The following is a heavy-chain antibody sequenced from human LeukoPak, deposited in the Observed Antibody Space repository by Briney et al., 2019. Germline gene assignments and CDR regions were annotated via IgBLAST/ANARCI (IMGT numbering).Heavy chain of an antibody. Sequence: PGGSLRLSCAASGFTFSSYWMSWVRQAPGKGLEWVANIKQDGSEKYYVDSVKGRFTISRDNAKNSLYLQMNSLRAEDTAVYYCARGGKYQHFWFDPWGQGTLVTVSS. J-gene: IGHJ5*02. D-gene: IGHD2-2*01. V-gene: IGHV3-7*01. CDR1: GFTFSSYW. CDR2: IKQDGSEK. CDR3: ARGGKYQHFWFDP.